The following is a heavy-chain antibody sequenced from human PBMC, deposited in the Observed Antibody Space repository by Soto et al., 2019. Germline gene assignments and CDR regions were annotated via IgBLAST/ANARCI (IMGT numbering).Heavy chain of an antibody. V-gene: IGHV4-59*08. CDR3: ARHSGVSGTLSYYFDH. J-gene: IGHJ4*02. Sequence: SETLSLTCTVSGGSIGSYHWSWVRQPPGKGLEWIGYIHYSGITNYNPSLKSRVTISVDTSKNQFSLKLSSVTAADTAVYYCARHSGVSGTLSYYFDHWGQGTLVTVSS. D-gene: IGHD1-26*01. CDR1: GGSIGSYH. CDR2: IHYSGIT.